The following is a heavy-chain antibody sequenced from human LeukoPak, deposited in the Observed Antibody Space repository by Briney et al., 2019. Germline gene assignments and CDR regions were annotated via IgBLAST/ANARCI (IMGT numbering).Heavy chain of an antibody. CDR1: GYTFTSYG. V-gene: IGHV1-18*01. CDR2: ISAYNGNT. D-gene: IGHD5-18*01. CDR3: ASHPKYRNWFDP. J-gene: IGHJ5*02. Sequence: GASVKVSCKASGYTFTSYGISWVRQAPGQGLEWMGWISAYNGNTNYAQKLQGRVTMTTDTSTSTDYMELRSLRSDDTAVYYCASHPKYRNWFDPWGQGTLVTVSS.